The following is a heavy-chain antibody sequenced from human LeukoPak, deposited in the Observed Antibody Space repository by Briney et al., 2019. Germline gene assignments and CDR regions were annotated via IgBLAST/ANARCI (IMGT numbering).Heavy chain of an antibody. D-gene: IGHD5-24*01. CDR2: ISTTSSYI. CDR1: GFTFSDYG. V-gene: IGHV3-21*01. CDR3: AREERDGYNYYWYFDL. Sequence: MSGGSLRLSCAASGFTFSDYGMSWVRQAPGKGLEWVSSISTTSSYIYYADSVKGRFTISRDNAKNSLYLQMNSLRAEDTAVYYCAREERDGYNYYWYFDLWGRGTLVTVSS. J-gene: IGHJ2*01.